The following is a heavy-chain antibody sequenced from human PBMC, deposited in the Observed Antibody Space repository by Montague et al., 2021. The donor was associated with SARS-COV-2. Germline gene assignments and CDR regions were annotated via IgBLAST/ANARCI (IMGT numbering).Heavy chain of an antibody. CDR3: ASDVGKGVGGYEPDGGFDV. CDR1: GGSISSSNHY. Sequence: SETLSLTCTVSGGSISSSNHYWGWIRQPPGKALEWIGSIYFGGSTYYNLSLKSRVTISVDTSKNHFSLKLTSVTAADTAVYYCASDVGKGVGGYEPDGGFDVWGQGTPVTVSS. J-gene: IGHJ6*02. D-gene: IGHD5-12*01. CDR2: IYFGGST. V-gene: IGHV4-39*07.